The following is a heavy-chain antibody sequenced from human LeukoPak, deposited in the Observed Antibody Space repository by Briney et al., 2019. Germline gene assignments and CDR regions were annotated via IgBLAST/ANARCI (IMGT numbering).Heavy chain of an antibody. CDR2: VYYSGST. D-gene: IGHD2-2*01. Sequence: SETLSLTCTVSGGSISSYYWCWIRQPPGKGLEWIGYVYYSGSTNYNPSLKSRVTISVDTSKKLFSLKLRSVTAADPAVDYCARHGYCSSTGCYHPGFDPWGQGTLVTVSS. V-gene: IGHV4-59*08. CDR1: GGSISSYY. CDR3: ARHGYCSSTGCYHPGFDP. J-gene: IGHJ5*02.